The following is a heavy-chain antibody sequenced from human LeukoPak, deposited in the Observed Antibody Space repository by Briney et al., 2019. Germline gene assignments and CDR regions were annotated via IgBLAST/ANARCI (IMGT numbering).Heavy chain of an antibody. V-gene: IGHV3-30*18. J-gene: IGHJ4*02. CDR2: ISDDGINK. D-gene: IGHD3-9*01. CDR1: GFTFSTYG. CDR3: AKGYRSTSFDFLTGY. Sequence: PGGSLRLSCVASGFTFSTYGKHWVRQAPGEGLEWMAVISDDGINKYYANSVKGRFTISRDKSKNTLYLQMNSLRAEDTAVYYSAKGYRSTSFDFLTGYWGQGNLVTVSS.